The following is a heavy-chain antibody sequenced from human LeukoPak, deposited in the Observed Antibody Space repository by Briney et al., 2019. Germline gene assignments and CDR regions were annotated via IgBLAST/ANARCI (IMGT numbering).Heavy chain of an antibody. Sequence: GASVKVSCKASGYSFTSYGISWVRQAPGQGLEWMGWISDDNSSTNYAQKLQDRVTLTTDTSTNTAYMELRSLRSDDTAVYYCTRDNRAVAGTFDYWGQGTLVTVSS. CDR1: GYSFTSYG. D-gene: IGHD6-19*01. J-gene: IGHJ4*02. CDR3: TRDNRAVAGTFDY. CDR2: ISDDNSST. V-gene: IGHV1-18*01.